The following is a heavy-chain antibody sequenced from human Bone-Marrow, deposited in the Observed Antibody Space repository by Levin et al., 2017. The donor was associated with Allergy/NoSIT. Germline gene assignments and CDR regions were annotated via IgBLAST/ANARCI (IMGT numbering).Heavy chain of an antibody. CDR1: GFSLTTSGVG. CDR3: AHRRQQVYDY. Sequence: VSGPTLVKPTQTLTLTCTFSGFSLTTSGVGVGWIRQPPGKALEWLAFIYWDDEKRYSPSLKNRLTITKDTSKNRVVLTLTNMDPVDTATYYCAHRRQQVYDYWGQGTLVTVSS. V-gene: IGHV2-5*02. J-gene: IGHJ4*02. CDR2: IYWDDEK. D-gene: IGHD2-8*01.